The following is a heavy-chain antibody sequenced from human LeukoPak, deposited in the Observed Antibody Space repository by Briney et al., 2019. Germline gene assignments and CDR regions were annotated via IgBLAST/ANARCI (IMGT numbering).Heavy chain of an antibody. CDR2: IYYSGST. D-gene: IGHD6-13*01. J-gene: IGHJ4*02. Sequence: SETLSLTCTVSGGSISSYYWSWLRQPPGKGLEWIGYIYYSGSTNYNPSLKSRVTISVDTSKNQFSLKLSSVTAADTAVYYCASTYSSSWPIDYWGQGTLVTVSS. CDR3: ASTYSSSWPIDY. V-gene: IGHV4-59*08. CDR1: GGSISSYY.